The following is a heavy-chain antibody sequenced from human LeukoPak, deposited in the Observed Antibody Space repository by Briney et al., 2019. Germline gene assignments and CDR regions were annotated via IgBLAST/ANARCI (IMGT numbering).Heavy chain of an antibody. CDR3: ARGLDFWSGYHFDY. J-gene: IGHJ4*02. CDR1: GGSFSGYY. Sequence: SETLSLTCAVYGGSFSGYYWSWIRQPPGKGLEWIGEINHSGSTNYNPSLKSRVTIPVDTSKNQFSLKLSSVTAADTAVYYCARGLDFWSGYHFDYWGQGTLVTVSS. CDR2: INHSGST. V-gene: IGHV4-34*01. D-gene: IGHD3-3*01.